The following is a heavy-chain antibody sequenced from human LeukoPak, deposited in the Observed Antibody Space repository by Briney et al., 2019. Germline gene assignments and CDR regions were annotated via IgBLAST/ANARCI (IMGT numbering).Heavy chain of an antibody. J-gene: IGHJ6*02. CDR1: GFTFSSYA. V-gene: IGHV3-21*01. CDR3: ARVFEGDGDASAPQFSFVYYGMDV. Sequence: RTGGSLRLSCAASGFTFSSYAMSWVRQAPGKGLEWVSSISSSSSYIYYADSVKGRFTISRDNAKNSLYLQMNSLRAEDTAVYYCARVFEGDGDASAPQFSFVYYGMDVWGQGTTVTVSS. CDR2: ISSSSSYI. D-gene: IGHD2-21*01.